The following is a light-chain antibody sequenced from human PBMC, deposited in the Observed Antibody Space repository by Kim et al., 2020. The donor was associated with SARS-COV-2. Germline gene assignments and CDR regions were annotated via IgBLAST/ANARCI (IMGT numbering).Light chain of an antibody. CDR1: QNINEC. CDR2: EAA. J-gene: IGKJ3*01. CDR3: QQRSSWPMT. V-gene: IGKV3-11*01. Sequence: LYPGQRATPSCRAMQNINECLAWYQQKPGQAPSLLSYEAATRTTGVPARFSGSGSGTDFTLTISSLEPEDFAIFYCQQRSSWPMTFGPGTKVDIK.